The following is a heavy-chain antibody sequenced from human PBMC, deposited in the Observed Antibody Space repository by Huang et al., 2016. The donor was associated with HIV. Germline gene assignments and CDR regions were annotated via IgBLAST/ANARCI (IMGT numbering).Heavy chain of an antibody. Sequence: QVQLVQSGAEVKRPGASVKVSCKASGYSFTGHFIHWVRKAPGQGLEGRGVSDPTRGAINWASRFQGRVSMTRDKSIGTAYMELSGLRSDDTAVFFCAREAWASGVAHYFDYWGPGTLVTVSS. J-gene: IGHJ4*02. CDR2: SDPTRGAI. D-gene: IGHD3-10*01. CDR1: GYSFTGHF. V-gene: IGHV1-2*02. CDR3: AREAWASGVAHYFDY.